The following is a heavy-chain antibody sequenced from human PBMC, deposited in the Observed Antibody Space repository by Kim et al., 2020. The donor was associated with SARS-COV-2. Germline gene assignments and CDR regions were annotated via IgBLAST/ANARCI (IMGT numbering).Heavy chain of an antibody. CDR1: GFTFNSYS. CDR2: MISGGSST. V-gene: IGHV3-23*03. D-gene: IGHD3-10*01. Sequence: GGSLRLSCAASGFTFNSYSMGWVRQAPGKGLEWVSIMISGGSSTYYADSVKGRFTISRDNSKNMLYLQMNSLRTEDTAVYYCAKGGGSGCCSFDYCG. J-gene: IGHJ4*01. CDR3: AKGGGSGCCSFDY.